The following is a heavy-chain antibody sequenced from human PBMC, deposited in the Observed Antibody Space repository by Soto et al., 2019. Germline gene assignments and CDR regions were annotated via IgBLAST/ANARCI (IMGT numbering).Heavy chain of an antibody. D-gene: IGHD6-13*01. Sequence: ASVKVSCKASGYTFTSYYMHWVRQAPGQGLEWMGIINPSGGSTTYEQKFQGRLTVTRDTSTSTVYMEVSSLRSEDTAVYYCARDYSSSDPFDVWGQGTMVTVSS. V-gene: IGHV1-46*03. CDR2: INPSGGST. J-gene: IGHJ3*01. CDR1: GYTFTSYY. CDR3: ARDYSSSDPFDV.